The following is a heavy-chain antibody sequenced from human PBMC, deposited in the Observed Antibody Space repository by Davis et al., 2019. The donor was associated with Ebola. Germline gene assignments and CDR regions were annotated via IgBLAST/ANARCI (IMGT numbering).Heavy chain of an antibody. V-gene: IGHV4-39*01. Sequence: MPSETLSLTCTVSGGSISSSSYYWGWIRQPPGKGLEWIGSIYYSGSTYYNPSLKSRVTISVDTSKNQFSLKLSSVTAADTAVYYCASIGRSGWYPRDYWGQGTLVTVSS. D-gene: IGHD6-19*01. CDR2: IYYSGST. J-gene: IGHJ4*02. CDR1: GGSISSSSYY. CDR3: ASIGRSGWYPRDY.